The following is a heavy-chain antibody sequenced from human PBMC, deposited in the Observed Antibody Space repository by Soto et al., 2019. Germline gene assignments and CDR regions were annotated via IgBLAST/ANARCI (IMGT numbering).Heavy chain of an antibody. D-gene: IGHD5-18*01. CDR2: IYYSVST. J-gene: IGHJ6*02. Sequence: QVQLQGSGPRLVKPSQTLSLTCSVSGASISSGAYFWTWIRHHPGKGLEWIGYIYYSVSTSYTYQTPSPQIRVTISVDTSKNLFSLRLTSVTAADTAPYYCARDKGPDTYGQTRIRDYSYAMDVWGQGTTVIVSS. CDR3: ARDKGPDTYGQTRIRDYSYAMDV. CDR1: GASISSGAYF. V-gene: IGHV4-31*03.